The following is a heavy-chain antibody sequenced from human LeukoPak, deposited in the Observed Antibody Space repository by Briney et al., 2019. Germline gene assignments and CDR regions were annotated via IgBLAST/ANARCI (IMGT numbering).Heavy chain of an antibody. J-gene: IGHJ4*02. CDR2: DRYSGTT. CDR3: ARHYYDSSGSYWGYYFDS. CDR1: GGSISSSTSY. D-gene: IGHD3-22*01. Sequence: PSETLSLTCTVSGGSISSSTSYWGWIRQPPGKGLEWIGSDRYSGTTYYSPSLKSRLSISIDTSENQFSLRLTSVTAADTAVYFCARHYYDSSGSYWGYYFDSWGQGTLVTVSS. V-gene: IGHV4-39*01.